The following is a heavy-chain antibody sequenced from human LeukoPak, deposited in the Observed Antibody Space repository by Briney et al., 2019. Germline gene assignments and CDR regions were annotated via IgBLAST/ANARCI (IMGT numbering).Heavy chain of an antibody. CDR2: ISYDGSNK. CDR1: GFTFSSYG. Sequence: GGSLRLSCAASGFTFSSYGMHWVRQAPGKGVEWVAVISYDGSNKYYADSVKGRFTISRDNSKNTLYLQMNSLRAEDTAVYYCAKDGQWLVREYSGSSIYFDYWGQGTLVTVSS. J-gene: IGHJ4*02. V-gene: IGHV3-30*18. D-gene: IGHD1-26*01. CDR3: AKDGQWLVREYSGSSIYFDY.